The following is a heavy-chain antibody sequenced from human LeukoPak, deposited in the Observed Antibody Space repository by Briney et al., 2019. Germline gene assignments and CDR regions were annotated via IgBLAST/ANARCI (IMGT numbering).Heavy chain of an antibody. CDR1: GYTFTSYD. J-gene: IGHJ6*02. D-gene: IGHD2-2*02. CDR3: AIYCSSTSCYTSYYYYGMDV. V-gene: IGHV1-8*01. Sequence: ASVKVSCKAFGYTFTSYDINWVRQATGQGLEWMGWMNPNSGNTGYAQKFQGRVTMTRNTSISTAYMELSSLRSEDTAVYYCAIYCSSTSCYTSYYYYGMDVWGQGTTVTVSS. CDR2: MNPNSGNT.